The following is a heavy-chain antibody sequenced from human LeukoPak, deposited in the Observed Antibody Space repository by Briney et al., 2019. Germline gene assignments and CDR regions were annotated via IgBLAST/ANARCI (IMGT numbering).Heavy chain of an antibody. CDR2: ISGSGGST. J-gene: IGHJ4*02. D-gene: IGHD3-10*01. V-gene: IGHV3-23*01. CDR3: ARENESGTYFDY. Sequence: GGSLRLSCAASRFTFSSFAMSWVRQAPGKGLEWVSGISGSGGSTYYADSVKGRFTISRDNSKNTLYLQMNSLRAEDTAIYFCARENESGTYFDYWGQGTLVTVSS. CDR1: RFTFSSFA.